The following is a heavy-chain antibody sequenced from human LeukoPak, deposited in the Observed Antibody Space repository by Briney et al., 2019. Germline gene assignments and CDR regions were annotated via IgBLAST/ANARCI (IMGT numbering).Heavy chain of an antibody. CDR3: ARDHSSGWSYYFDY. Sequence: GGSLRLSCAASGFTFSSYEMNWVRQAPGKGLEWVSYISSSGSTIYYADSVKGRFTISRDNAKTSLYLQMNSLRAEDTAVYYCARDHSSGWSYYFDYWGQGTLVTVSS. CDR1: GFTFSSYE. J-gene: IGHJ4*02. D-gene: IGHD6-19*01. CDR2: ISSSGSTI. V-gene: IGHV3-48*03.